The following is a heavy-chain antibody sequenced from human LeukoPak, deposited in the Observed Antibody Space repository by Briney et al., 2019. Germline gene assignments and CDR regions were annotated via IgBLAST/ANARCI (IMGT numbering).Heavy chain of an antibody. Sequence: PSETLSLTCTVSDGSNRCYHWSWIRQPAGKGLDWIGFIYTSWSTKGNPSLKSRVTISVDTSKNQVSLRLTSVTPEYTGVYYIVRSRSYGDYIVFLSDWGQGTLVTVSS. V-gene: IGHV4-4*07. J-gene: IGHJ4*02. CDR1: DGSNRCYH. CDR3: VRSRSYGDYIVFLSD. CDR2: IYTSWST. D-gene: IGHD4-17*01.